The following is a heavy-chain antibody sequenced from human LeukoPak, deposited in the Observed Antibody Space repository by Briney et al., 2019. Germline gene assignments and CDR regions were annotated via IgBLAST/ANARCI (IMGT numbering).Heavy chain of an antibody. Sequence: GRSLRLSCSASGFTFDGYAMHWVRQAPGKGLEWVSSINWNSGNIVYADFVKGRFTISRDNAKNSLYLQMNSLRAEDTAVYYCAKGRYYDSSGYPIDYWGQGTLVTVSS. D-gene: IGHD3-22*01. J-gene: IGHJ4*02. CDR1: GFTFDGYA. CDR2: INWNSGNI. V-gene: IGHV3-9*01. CDR3: AKGRYYDSSGYPIDY.